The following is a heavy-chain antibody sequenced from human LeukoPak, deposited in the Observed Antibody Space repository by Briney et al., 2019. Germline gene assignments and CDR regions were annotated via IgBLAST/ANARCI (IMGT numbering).Heavy chain of an antibody. J-gene: IGHJ4*02. CDR1: GFTFSNFW. CDR3: ARELRGNSY. CDR2: ISYDGSNK. V-gene: IGHV3-30-3*01. D-gene: IGHD1-7*01. Sequence: GGSLRLSCTASGFTFSNFWMGWVRQAPGKGLEWVAVISYDGSNKYYADSVKGRFTISRDNSKNTLYLQMNSLRAEDTAVYYCARELRGNSYWGQGTLVTVSS.